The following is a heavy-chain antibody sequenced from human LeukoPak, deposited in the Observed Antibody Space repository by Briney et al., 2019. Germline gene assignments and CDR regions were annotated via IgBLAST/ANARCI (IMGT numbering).Heavy chain of an antibody. D-gene: IGHD1-1*01. V-gene: IGHV3-33*01. CDR1: GFTFSNYG. Sequence: PGGSLRRSCAATGFTFSNYGMHWVRQAPGKGLEWVAVIWDDGSNEYYADSVKGRFTIFRDNRRNTLYLQMNSLRAEDTAVYSCARDHSGTQDYWGQGTLVTVSS. J-gene: IGHJ4*02. CDR2: IWDDGSNE. CDR3: ARDHSGTQDY.